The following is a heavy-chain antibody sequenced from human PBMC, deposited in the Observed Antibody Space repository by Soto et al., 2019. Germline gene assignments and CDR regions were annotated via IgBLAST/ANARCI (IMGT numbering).Heavy chain of an antibody. V-gene: IGHV2-5*02. CDR3: AHSGYSYGPPSAHDAFDI. Sequence: QITLKESGPTLVKPTQTLTLTCTFSGFSLSTSGVGVGWIRQPPGKALEWLALIYWDDDKRYSPSLKSRLTITKDTSKNQVVLTMTNMDPVDTATYYCAHSGYSYGPPSAHDAFDIWGQGTMVTVSS. CDR2: IYWDDDK. J-gene: IGHJ3*02. D-gene: IGHD5-18*01. CDR1: GFSLSTSGVG.